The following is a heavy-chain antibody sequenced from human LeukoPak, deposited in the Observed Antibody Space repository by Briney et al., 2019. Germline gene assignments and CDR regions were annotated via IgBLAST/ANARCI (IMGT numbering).Heavy chain of an antibody. V-gene: IGHV3-11*01. CDR3: ARDHYDFWSGYYRRGIDY. Sequence: PGGSLRLSCAASGFTFSDYYMSWIRQAPGKGLEWVSYISSSGSTIYYADSVKGRFTIFRDNAKNSLYLQMNSLRAEDTAVYYCARDHYDFWSGYYRRGIDYWGQGTLVTVSS. J-gene: IGHJ4*02. CDR1: GFTFSDYY. D-gene: IGHD3-3*01. CDR2: ISSSGSTI.